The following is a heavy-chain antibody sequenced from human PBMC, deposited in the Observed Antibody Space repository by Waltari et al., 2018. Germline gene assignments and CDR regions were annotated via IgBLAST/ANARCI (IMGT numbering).Heavy chain of an antibody. CDR2: IYTSGST. CDR1: GGSISSGSYY. J-gene: IGHJ5*02. Sequence: QVQLQESGPGLVKPSQTLSLTCTVSGGSISSGSYYWSWIRQPAGKGLEWIGYIYTSGSTNYNPSLKSRVTISVDTSKNQVSLKLSSVTAADTAVYYCARLQMYYDDNWFDPWGQGTLVTVSS. CDR3: ARLQMYYDDNWFDP. V-gene: IGHV4-61*09. D-gene: IGHD3-22*01.